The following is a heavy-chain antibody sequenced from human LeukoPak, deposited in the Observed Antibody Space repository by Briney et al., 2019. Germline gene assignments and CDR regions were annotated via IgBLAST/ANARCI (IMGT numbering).Heavy chain of an antibody. CDR1: GYSVSSGYY. Sequence: SETLSLTCTVSGYSVSSGYYWGWIRQSPGKGLEWIGSIYHSGSTYHSPSLRSRITISVDTSKNQFSLKLSSVTAADTAVYYCAREDYYDSSGYYLDCWGQGTLVTVSS. J-gene: IGHJ4*02. D-gene: IGHD3-22*01. V-gene: IGHV4-38-2*02. CDR3: AREDYYDSSGYYLDC. CDR2: IYHSGST.